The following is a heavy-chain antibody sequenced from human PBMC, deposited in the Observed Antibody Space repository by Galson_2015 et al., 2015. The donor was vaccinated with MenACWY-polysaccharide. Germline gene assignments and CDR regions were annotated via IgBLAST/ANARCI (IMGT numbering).Heavy chain of an antibody. D-gene: IGHD6-25*01. CDR1: GDSITSGVSY. CDR2: IFSTGST. CDR3: ARGLPSGLYNWFDP. Sequence: TCNVSGDSITSGVSYWTWIRQSAGKGLEWIGRIFSTGSTTYNASLKSRVTISVDTSKNQFFLKLTSVTAADTAVYYCARGLPSGLYNWFDPWGQGTLVTVSS. J-gene: IGHJ5*02. V-gene: IGHV4-61*02.